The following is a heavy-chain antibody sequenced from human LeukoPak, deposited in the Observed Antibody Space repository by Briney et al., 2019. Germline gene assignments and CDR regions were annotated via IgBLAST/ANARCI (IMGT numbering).Heavy chain of an antibody. Sequence: SETLSLTCAVYGGSFSGYYWSWIRQPPGKGLEWIGEINHSGSTNYNPSLKSRVTISVDTSKNQFSLKLSSVTAADTAVYYCARHGITMVRGVIITRYYYYMDVRGKGTTVTISS. CDR2: INHSGST. J-gene: IGHJ6*03. D-gene: IGHD3-10*01. CDR3: ARHGITMVRGVIITRYYYYMDV. V-gene: IGHV4-34*01. CDR1: GGSFSGYY.